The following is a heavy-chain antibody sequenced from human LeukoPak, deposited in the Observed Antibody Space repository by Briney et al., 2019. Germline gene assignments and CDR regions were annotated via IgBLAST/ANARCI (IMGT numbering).Heavy chain of an antibody. V-gene: IGHV3-23*01. CDR3: AKDYYDSSGFVGINSPNDY. J-gene: IGHJ4*02. CDR2: ISGSGGST. D-gene: IGHD3-22*01. CDR1: EFTFNTYS. Sequence: PGGSLRLSCAASEFTFNTYSMSWVRQPPGKGLEWVSAISGSGGSTYYADSVKGRFTISRDNSKNTLYLQMNSLRAEDTAVYYCAKDYYDSSGFVGINSPNDYWGQGTLVTVSS.